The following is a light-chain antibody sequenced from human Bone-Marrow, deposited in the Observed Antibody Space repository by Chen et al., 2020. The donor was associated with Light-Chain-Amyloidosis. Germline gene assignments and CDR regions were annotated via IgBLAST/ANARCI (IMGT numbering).Light chain of an antibody. Sequence: QSALTQPASVSGSPGPSITIHCTGTSSAVGGDNHVSWYQQHPDKAPKLMIYEVTNRPSWVPDRFSGSKSDNTASLTISGLQTEDEADYFCSSYTITNTLVFGSGTRVTVL. CDR3: SSYTITNTLV. CDR2: EVT. CDR1: SSAVGGDNH. V-gene: IGLV2-14*01. J-gene: IGLJ1*01.